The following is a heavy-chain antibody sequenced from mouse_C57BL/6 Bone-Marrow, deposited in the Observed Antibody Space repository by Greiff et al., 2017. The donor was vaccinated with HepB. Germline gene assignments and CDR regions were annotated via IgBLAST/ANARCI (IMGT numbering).Heavy chain of an antibody. Sequence: QVQLQQSGPELVKPGASVKLSCKASGYTFTSYDINWVKQRPGQGLEWIGWIYPRDGSTKYNEKFKGKATLTVDTSSSTSYMELHSLTSEDSAVYFCAKPFTTVVATPSYYAMDYWGQGTSVTVSS. D-gene: IGHD1-1*01. J-gene: IGHJ4*01. CDR1: GYTFTSYD. CDR3: AKPFTTVVATPSYYAMDY. CDR2: IYPRDGST. V-gene: IGHV1-85*01.